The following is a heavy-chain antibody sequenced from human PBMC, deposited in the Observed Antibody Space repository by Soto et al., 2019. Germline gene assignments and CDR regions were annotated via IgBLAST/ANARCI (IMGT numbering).Heavy chain of an antibody. CDR1: GFTFSSYA. CDR3: AKEGVYCSSTSCYECIQLWLSGVYYYYYGMDV. D-gene: IGHD2-2*01. V-gene: IGHV3-23*01. CDR2: ISGSGGST. J-gene: IGHJ6*02. Sequence: GGSLRLSCAASGFTFSSYAMSWVRQAPGKGLEWVSAISGSGGSTYYADSVKGRFTISRDNSKNTLYLQMNSLRAEDTAVYYCAKEGVYCSSTSCYECIQLWLSGVYYYYYGMDVWGQGTTVTVSS.